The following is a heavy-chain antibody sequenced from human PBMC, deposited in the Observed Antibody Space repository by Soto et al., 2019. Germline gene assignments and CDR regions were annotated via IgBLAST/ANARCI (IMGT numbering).Heavy chain of an antibody. V-gene: IGHV3-23*01. D-gene: IGHD1-7*01. Sequence: GGSLRLSCAASGFTFSSYAMSWVRQAPGKGLEWVSAISGSGGSTYDADSVKGRFTISRDNSKNTLYLQMNSLRAEDTAVYYCAKEWGGGYVELSYFDYWGQGTLVTVSS. CDR2: ISGSGGST. CDR3: AKEWGGGYVELSYFDY. J-gene: IGHJ4*02. CDR1: GFTFSSYA.